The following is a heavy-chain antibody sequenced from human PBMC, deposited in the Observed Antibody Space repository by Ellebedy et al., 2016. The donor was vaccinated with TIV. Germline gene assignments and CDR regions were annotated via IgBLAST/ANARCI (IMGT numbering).Heavy chain of an antibody. J-gene: IGHJ5*02. D-gene: IGHD6-19*01. CDR1: GASITDTTFF. CDR3: VRHTSRGRTGWKGIDP. CDR2: MYSSGST. V-gene: IGHV4-39*01. Sequence: MPSETLSLTCTVSGASITDTTFFWAWLRQPPGKGLEWLGSMYSSGSTYNNPSLKSRPTISLDRSTNQLFLDLRSVTAADTALYYCVRHTSRGRTGWKGIDPWGQGTLVTVSS.